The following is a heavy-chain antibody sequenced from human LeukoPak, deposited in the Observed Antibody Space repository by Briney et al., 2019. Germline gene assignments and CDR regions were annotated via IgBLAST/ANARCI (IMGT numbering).Heavy chain of an antibody. CDR2: MYYSGST. CDR1: GGSISSYY. CDR3: VRTYEIVGATAFYHYFYYMDV. V-gene: IGHV4-59*12. Sequence: SETLSPTCTVSGGSISSYYWSWIRQPPGKGLEWIGYMYYSGSTNYNPSLKSRVTISVDTSKNQFSLKLSSVTAADTAIYYCVRTYEIVGATAFYHYFYYMDVWGKGTTVTVSS. D-gene: IGHD1-26*01. J-gene: IGHJ6*03.